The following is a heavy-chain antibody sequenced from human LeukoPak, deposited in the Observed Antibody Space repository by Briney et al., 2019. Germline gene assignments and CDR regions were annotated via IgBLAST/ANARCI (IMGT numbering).Heavy chain of an antibody. D-gene: IGHD3-16*02. CDR1: GFTFSSYA. CDR2: ISGNGGST. J-gene: IGHJ4*02. CDR3: ATLVRYGNIVDY. V-gene: IGHV3-23*01. Sequence: GGSLRLSCAASGFTFSSYAMSWVRQAPGKGLEGVSAISGNGGSTYYADSVKGRFTISRDNSKNTLYLEMNTLRAEDTAVYYYATLVRYGNIVDYWGQGTLVTVSS.